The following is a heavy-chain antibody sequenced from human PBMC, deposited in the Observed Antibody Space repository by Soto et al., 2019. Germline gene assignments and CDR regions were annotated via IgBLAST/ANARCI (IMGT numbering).Heavy chain of an antibody. CDR1: GGSISRSNW. V-gene: IGHV4-4*02. J-gene: IGHJ4*02. CDR2: IYHSGST. CDR3: ARSITFDWLFFDN. D-gene: IGHD3-9*01. Sequence: SEPLSLTCAVSGGSISRSNWWSWVRQPPGKGLEWIGEIYHSGSTNYHPSLKSRVTISVDKSKNQFSLKLTSLTAADTAVYYCARSITFDWLFFDNWGQGTLVTVSS.